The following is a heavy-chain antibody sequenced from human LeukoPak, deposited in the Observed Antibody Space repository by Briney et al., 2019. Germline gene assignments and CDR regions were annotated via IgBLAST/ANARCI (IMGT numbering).Heavy chain of an antibody. Sequence: QSGGSLRLSCAASGFTFSSYSMNWVRQAPGKGLEWVSTISGSDGSTYYSDSVKGRFTISRDNSKNTLYLQMNTLRAEDTAVYYCAKSNKYCSGGGTCWLENYFEYWGQGTQVTVSS. CDR3: AKSNKYCSGGGTCWLENYFEY. CDR2: ISGSDGST. V-gene: IGHV3-23*01. CDR1: GFTFSSYS. D-gene: IGHD2-15*01. J-gene: IGHJ4*02.